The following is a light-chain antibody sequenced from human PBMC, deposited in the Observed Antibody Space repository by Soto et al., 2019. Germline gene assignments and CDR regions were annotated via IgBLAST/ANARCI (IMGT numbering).Light chain of an antibody. CDR2: ADN. V-gene: IGLV2-23*01. J-gene: IGLJ1*01. CDR3: CSNAGSNAHVCE. CDR1: SNDVGRYNV. Sequence: QSVLTQPASVSGSPGQSITISCSGRSNDVGRYNVVSWYQQHPGKAPKLMIYADNKRPSGVSNRFSGSMSGITASLTISGLQAEDEADYFCCSNAGSNAHVCEFGTGTKVTVL.